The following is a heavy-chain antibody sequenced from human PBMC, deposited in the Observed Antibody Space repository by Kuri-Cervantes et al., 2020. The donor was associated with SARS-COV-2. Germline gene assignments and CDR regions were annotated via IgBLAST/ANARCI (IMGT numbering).Heavy chain of an antibody. CDR3: ARDRHPRRRYCSSTSCYGDYYYYGMDV. J-gene: IGHJ6*02. Sequence: SVKVSCKASGGTFSSYAISWVRQAPGQGLEWMGGIIPIFGTANYAQKFQGWVTMTRDTSISTAYMELSRLRSDDTAVYYCARDRHPRRRYCSSTSCYGDYYYYGMDVWGQGTTVTVSS. CDR1: GGTFSSYA. D-gene: IGHD2-2*01. CDR2: IIPIFGTA. V-gene: IGHV1-69*05.